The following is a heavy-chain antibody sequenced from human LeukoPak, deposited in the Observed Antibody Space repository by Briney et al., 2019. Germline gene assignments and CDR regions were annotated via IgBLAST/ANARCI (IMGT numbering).Heavy chain of an antibody. CDR3: AKDSWRDQLPFIFDY. Sequence: GGSLRLSCAASGLTFTNYVMGWVRQAPGKGLEWVSGISGSGGRTFYADSVKGRFSISRDNSKNTLSLQMNSLRADDTAVYYCAKDSWRDQLPFIFDYWGQGILVTVSS. J-gene: IGHJ4*02. D-gene: IGHD2-2*01. CDR2: ISGSGGRT. V-gene: IGHV3-23*01. CDR1: GLTFTNYV.